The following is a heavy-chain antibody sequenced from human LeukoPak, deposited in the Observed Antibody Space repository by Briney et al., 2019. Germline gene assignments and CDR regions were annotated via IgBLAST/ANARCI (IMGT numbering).Heavy chain of an antibody. V-gene: IGHV3-64D*08. CDR2: ISGSGNGGST. CDR1: GFVFSIYT. CDR3: VKEFGRVRGAPDS. Sequence: GGSLRLSCSASGFVFSIYTMYWVRQAPGKGPEYVSTISGSGNGGSTYYTDSVKGRFTISRDDSKSIVYLQMDGLRSEDTAVYYCVKEFGRVRGAPDSWGQGTLVTVSS. J-gene: IGHJ4*02. D-gene: IGHD3-16*01.